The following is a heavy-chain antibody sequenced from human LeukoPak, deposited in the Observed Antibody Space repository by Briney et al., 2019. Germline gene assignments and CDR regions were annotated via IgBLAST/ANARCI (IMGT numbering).Heavy chain of an antibody. D-gene: IGHD2-2*01. J-gene: IGHJ3*02. CDR3: ARGSPAYDAFDI. CDR2: IYPNGNN. Sequence: SQTLSLTCSVSGGSISSGGYTWSWMRQPPGKGLEWIGHIYPNGNNYYNPSLKCRVTISLDTSKNHFSLQLTSVTAADSALYYCARGSPAYDAFDIWGQGTMVTVSS. CDR1: GGSISSGGYT. V-gene: IGHV4-30-2*01.